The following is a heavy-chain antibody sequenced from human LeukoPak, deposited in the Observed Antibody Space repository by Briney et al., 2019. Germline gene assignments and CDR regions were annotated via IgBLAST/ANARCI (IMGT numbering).Heavy chain of an antibody. CDR2: ISSSSSTI. CDR3: ARGSPKHGGDYGDYGAH. Sequence: GGSLRLSCAASGFTFSSYSMNWVRQAPGKGLEWVSYISSSSSTIYYADSVKGRFTISRDNAKNSLYLQMNSLRAEDTAVYYCARGSPKHGGDYGDYGAHWGRGTLVTVSS. V-gene: IGHV3-48*01. J-gene: IGHJ4*02. D-gene: IGHD4-17*01. CDR1: GFTFSSYS.